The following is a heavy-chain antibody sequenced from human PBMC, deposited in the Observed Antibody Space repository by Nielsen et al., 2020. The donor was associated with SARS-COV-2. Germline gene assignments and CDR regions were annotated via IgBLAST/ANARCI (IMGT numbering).Heavy chain of an antibody. V-gene: IGHV4-59*01. CDR3: ARAPSITIFGVVGWFDP. J-gene: IGHJ5*02. Sequence: ESLKISCAASGFTFSDYYMSWIRQPPGKGLEWIGYIYYSGSTNYNPSLKSRVTISVDTSKNQFSLKLSSVTAADTAVYYCARAPSITIFGVVGWFDPWGQGTLVTVSS. CDR1: GFTFSDYY. D-gene: IGHD3-3*01. CDR2: IYYSGST.